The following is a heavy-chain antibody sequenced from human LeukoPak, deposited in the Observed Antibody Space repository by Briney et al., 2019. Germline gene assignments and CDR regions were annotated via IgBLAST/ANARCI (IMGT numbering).Heavy chain of an antibody. Sequence: GGSLRLSCAASGFTFSSYWMSWVRQALGKGLEWVANIKQDGSEKYYVDSVKGRFTISRDNAKNSLYLQMNSLRAEDTAVYYCARAFTGVVIIGGYFDYWGQGTLVTVSS. CDR2: IKQDGSEK. J-gene: IGHJ4*02. CDR3: ARAFTGVVIIGGYFDY. CDR1: GFTFSSYW. V-gene: IGHV3-7*01. D-gene: IGHD3-3*01.